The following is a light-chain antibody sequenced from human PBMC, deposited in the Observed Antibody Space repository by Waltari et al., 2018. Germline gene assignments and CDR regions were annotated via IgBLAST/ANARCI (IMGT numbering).Light chain of an antibody. CDR3: ATWDDSLNGRV. CDR2: SNN. V-gene: IGLV1-44*01. J-gene: IGLJ3*02. Sequence: LTQPPSASGTPGQRVTISCSGSSSNIGSNTVAWYEQFPGMAPRLLIYSNNERPSGVPDRFSGSKSGSSASLTISGLHFEDEADYYCATWDDSLNGRVFGGGTKLTVL. CDR1: SSNIGSNT.